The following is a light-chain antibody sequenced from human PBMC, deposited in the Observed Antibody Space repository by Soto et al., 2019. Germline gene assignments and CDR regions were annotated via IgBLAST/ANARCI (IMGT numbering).Light chain of an antibody. Sequence: IVLTQSPATLSLSPGERATLSCRASQSISDTLAWYQQKPGQAPRLLIYDASNRATGIPARFSGSGSGTDFTLTISSLEPEDFAVYYCQQRSNWPPITFGQGTRLEIK. CDR1: QSISDT. CDR2: DAS. CDR3: QQRSNWPPIT. J-gene: IGKJ5*01. V-gene: IGKV3-11*01.